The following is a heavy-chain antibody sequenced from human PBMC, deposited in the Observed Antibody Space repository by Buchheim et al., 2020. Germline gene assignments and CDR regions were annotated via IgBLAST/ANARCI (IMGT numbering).Heavy chain of an antibody. CDR2: INHSGST. Sequence: QVQLQQWGAGLLKPSETLSLTCAVYGGSFSGYYWSWIRQPPGKGLEWIGEINHSGSTNYNPSLKSRVTISVDTSKNQFSLKLGSVTAADTAVYYCARGGTDDFWSGYQYYYYYYGMDVWGQGTT. D-gene: IGHD3-3*01. V-gene: IGHV4-34*01. J-gene: IGHJ6*02. CDR1: GGSFSGYY. CDR3: ARGGTDDFWSGYQYYYYYYGMDV.